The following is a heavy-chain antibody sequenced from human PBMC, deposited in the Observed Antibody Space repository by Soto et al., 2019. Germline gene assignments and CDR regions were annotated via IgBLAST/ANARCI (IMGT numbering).Heavy chain of an antibody. Sequence: QLQLQESGPGLVKPSETLSLTCTVSDDSIGRSNYFWGWIRQPPGKGLEWIGNIFYSGNTHYNPSLKSRVTISLDTSNHHFSLRVSSVTAADTAVYYCARHLYSGDSNGSFGYWGPGALVIVSS. V-gene: IGHV4-39*01. CDR2: IFYSGNT. CDR1: DDSIGRSNYF. CDR3: ARHLYSGDSNGSFGY. D-gene: IGHD6-19*01. J-gene: IGHJ4*02.